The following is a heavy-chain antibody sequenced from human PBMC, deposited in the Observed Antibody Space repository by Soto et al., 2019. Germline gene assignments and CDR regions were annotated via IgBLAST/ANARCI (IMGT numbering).Heavy chain of an antibody. J-gene: IGHJ5*02. D-gene: IGHD6-19*01. Sequence: EVQLVESGGGLVKPGGSLRLSCAASGFTFSNAWMNWVRQAPGKGLEWVGRIKSKTDGGTTDYAAPVKGRFTISRDDSKNTLYLQMNSVKTEDTAVYYCITVASQWLVLGNWFDPWGQGTLVTVSS. V-gene: IGHV3-15*07. CDR1: GFTFSNAW. CDR3: ITVASQWLVLGNWFDP. CDR2: IKSKTDGGTT.